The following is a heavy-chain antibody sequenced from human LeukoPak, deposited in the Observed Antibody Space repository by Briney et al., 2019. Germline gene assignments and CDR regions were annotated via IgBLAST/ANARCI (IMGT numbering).Heavy chain of an antibody. CDR2: IYYSGGT. D-gene: IGHD6-25*01. CDR3: ARQGGGFWYFDL. J-gene: IGHJ2*01. CDR1: GGSISSYY. V-gene: IGHV4-59*08. Sequence: SETLSLTCTVSGGSISSYYWSWIRQPPGKGLEWIVYIYYSGGTNYNPSLKSRVTISVDTSKNHFYLKLSSVTAADTAVYYCARQGGGFWYFDLWGRGTLVTVSS.